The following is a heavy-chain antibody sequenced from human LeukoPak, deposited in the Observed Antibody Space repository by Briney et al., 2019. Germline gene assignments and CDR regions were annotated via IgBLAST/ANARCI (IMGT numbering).Heavy chain of an antibody. V-gene: IGHV4-61*01. Sequence: SETLSLTCTVSGGSVSSGSYYWSWIRQPPGKGLEWIGYIYYSGSTKYNPSLKSRVTITIDTSKNQFSLKLSSVTAADTAMYYCAGVVGGSYSMDVWGQGTTVTVSS. CDR2: IYYSGST. J-gene: IGHJ6*03. CDR1: GGSVSSGSYY. D-gene: IGHD1-26*01. CDR3: AGVVGGSYSMDV.